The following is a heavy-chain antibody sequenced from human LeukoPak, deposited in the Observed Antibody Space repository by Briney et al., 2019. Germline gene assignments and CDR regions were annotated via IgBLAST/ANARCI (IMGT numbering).Heavy chain of an antibody. J-gene: IGHJ5*02. V-gene: IGHV1-18*01. CDR1: GYTFITYG. Sequence: GSSVKVSCKASGYTFITYGITWVRRAPGQGLEWMGWISTYNGNTNYAQKFQDRVTMTTDTATSTGYMELRSLRSDDTAVYYCAREERYCDNANCNTGGHSSFDPWGQGTLVTVSS. D-gene: IGHD2-8*01. CDR2: ISTYNGNT. CDR3: AREERYCDNANCNTGGHSSFDP.